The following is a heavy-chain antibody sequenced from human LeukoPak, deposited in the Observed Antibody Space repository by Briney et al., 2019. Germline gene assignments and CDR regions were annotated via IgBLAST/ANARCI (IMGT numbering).Heavy chain of an antibody. J-gene: IGHJ4*02. Sequence: GGSLRLTCAASGFTFSSYWMHWVRQAPGKGLVWVSRINSDGSSTSYADSVKGRFTISRDNAKNTLYLQMNSLRAGDTAVYYCATDDNYYGSGSYQHYLGQRTMVTGS. V-gene: IGHV3-74*01. CDR1: GFTFSSYW. D-gene: IGHD3-10*01. CDR2: INSDGSST. CDR3: ATDDNYYGSGSYQHY.